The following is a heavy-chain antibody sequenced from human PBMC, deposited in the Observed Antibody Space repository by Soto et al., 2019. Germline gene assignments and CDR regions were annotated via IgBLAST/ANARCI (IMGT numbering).Heavy chain of an antibody. D-gene: IGHD2-15*01. V-gene: IGHV4-34*01. CDR1: GGPFSGYY. CDR3: ARGIGGTSDY. J-gene: IGHJ4*02. Sequence: QVQLQQWGAGLLKPSETLSLTCAVHGGPFSGYYWSWIRQPPGKGLEWIGEINYSGNTNYTPSLKSRVTISVDTSKKHFSLKLSSVTAADTAVDYCARGIGGTSDYWGQGTLVTVSS. CDR2: INYSGNT.